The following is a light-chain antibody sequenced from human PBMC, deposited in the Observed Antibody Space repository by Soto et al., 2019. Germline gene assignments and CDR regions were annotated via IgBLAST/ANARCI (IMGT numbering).Light chain of an antibody. CDR3: SSYTSISALAI. Sequence: QSALTQPASVSGSPGQSITISCTGTSSDVGGYNYVSWYQQHPGKAPKLMIYEVTNRPSGVSNRFSASKSGNTASLTISGLQAEDEADYYCSSYTSISALAIFGGGTKVTVL. J-gene: IGLJ2*01. CDR1: SSDVGGYNY. V-gene: IGLV2-14*01. CDR2: EVT.